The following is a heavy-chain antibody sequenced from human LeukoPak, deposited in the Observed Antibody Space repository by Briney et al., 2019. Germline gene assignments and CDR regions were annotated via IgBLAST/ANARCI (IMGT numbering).Heavy chain of an antibody. D-gene: IGHD1-26*01. CDR3: ARVLVSGFPTITEYFQH. CDR1: GYTFTSYD. CDR2: INPNSGGT. Sequence: ASVKVSCKASGYTFTSYDINWVRQAPGQGLEWMGWINPNSGGTNYAQKFQGRVTMTRDTSISTAYMELSRLRSDDTAVYYCARVLVSGFPTITEYFQHWGQGTLVTVSS. J-gene: IGHJ1*01. V-gene: IGHV1-2*02.